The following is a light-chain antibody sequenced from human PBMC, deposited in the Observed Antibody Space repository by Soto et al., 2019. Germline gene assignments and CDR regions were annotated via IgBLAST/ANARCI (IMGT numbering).Light chain of an antibody. CDR1: RSNIGTYA. Sequence: QSVLTQSPSASATPGQRVTISCSGGRSNIGTYAVSWYQQLPGTAPTLLIFRNHHRPSGVPDRCSGSKSGTSASLAISGPPSEDEADYYCEAWDDSLRAVVFGGGTKLTVL. V-gene: IGLV1-44*01. CDR2: RNH. CDR3: EAWDDSLRAVV. J-gene: IGLJ2*01.